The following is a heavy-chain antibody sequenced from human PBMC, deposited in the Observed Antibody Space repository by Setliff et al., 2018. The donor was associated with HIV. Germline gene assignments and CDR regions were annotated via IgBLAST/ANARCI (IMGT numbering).Heavy chain of an antibody. J-gene: IGHJ5*02. CDR1: GGSLSGYY. Sequence: PSETLSLTCAVYGGSLSGYYWSWIRQPPGKGLEWIGEIHYSGRTYYTPSLRSRVTISVDVSENQFSLRLNSVTAADTAVYYCARRGRDGVFIMFATGFDPWGQGALVTVSS. V-gene: IGHV4-34*01. CDR2: IHYSGRT. D-gene: IGHD2-8*01. CDR3: ARRGRDGVFIMFATGFDP.